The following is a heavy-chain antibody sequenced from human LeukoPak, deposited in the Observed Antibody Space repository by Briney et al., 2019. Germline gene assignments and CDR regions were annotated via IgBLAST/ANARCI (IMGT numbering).Heavy chain of an antibody. CDR1: GFTFSNFA. CDR2: ISGSGGST. V-gene: IGHV3-23*01. J-gene: IGHJ3*02. D-gene: IGHD3-10*01. CDR3: AKKVGGITAFDI. Sequence: GGSLRLSCAASGFTFSNFAMSWVRLAPGKGLEWVSAISGSGGSTYYADSVKGRFTISRDNSKNTLYLQMNSLRAEDTAVYYCAKKVGGITAFDIWGQGTMVTVSS.